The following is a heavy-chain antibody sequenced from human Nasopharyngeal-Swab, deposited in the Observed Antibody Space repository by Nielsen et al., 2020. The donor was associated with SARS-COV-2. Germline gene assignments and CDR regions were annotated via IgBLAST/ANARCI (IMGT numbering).Heavy chain of an antibody. J-gene: IGHJ5*02. CDR2: IYSGGST. Sequence: GESLKISCAASGFTVSSNYMSWVRQAPGKGLEWVSVIYSGGSTYYADSVKGRFTISRDNSKNTLYLQMNSLGAEDTAVYYCAGVVVGYQLPNWFDPWGQGTLVTVSS. V-gene: IGHV3-53*01. CDR3: AGVVVGYQLPNWFDP. CDR1: GFTVSSNY. D-gene: IGHD2-2*01.